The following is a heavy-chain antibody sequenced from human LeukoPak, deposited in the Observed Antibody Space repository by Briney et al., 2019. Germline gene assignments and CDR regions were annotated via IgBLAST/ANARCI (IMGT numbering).Heavy chain of an antibody. V-gene: IGHV1-8*01. CDR1: GYIFTNYD. CDR2: LRPASGSS. J-gene: IGHJ4*02. CDR3: ARGPPESTTSDY. D-gene: IGHD2-2*01. Sequence: GASVTVSYKASGYIFTNYDISRVRQAAGQGLESIGGLRPASGSSGYAQKFQGRVTMTRSTSTRTAYMELRSLTSEDTAVYYCARGPPESTTSDYWGQGSLVTVSS.